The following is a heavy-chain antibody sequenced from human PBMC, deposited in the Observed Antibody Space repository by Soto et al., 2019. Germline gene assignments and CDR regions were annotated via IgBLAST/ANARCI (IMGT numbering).Heavy chain of an antibody. CDR1: GYTFTSYA. D-gene: IGHD3-3*01. J-gene: IGHJ4*02. V-gene: IGHV1-3*01. CDR3: ARASAYDFRSGYHYY. CDR2: INAGNGNT. Sequence: ASVKVSCKASGYTFTSYAMHWVRQAPGQRLEWMGWINAGNGNTKYSQKFQGRVTITRDTSASTAYMELSSLRSEDTAVYYCARASAYDFRSGYHYYWGQGTLVTVSS.